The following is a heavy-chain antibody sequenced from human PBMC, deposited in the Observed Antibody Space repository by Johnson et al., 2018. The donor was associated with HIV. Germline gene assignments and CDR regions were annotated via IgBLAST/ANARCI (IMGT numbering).Heavy chain of an antibody. CDR2: ISGSGSTI. V-gene: IGHV3-48*03. J-gene: IGHJ3*02. CDR3: ARERSGTIAFDI. CDR1: AFMFSSYD. D-gene: IGHD1-7*01. Sequence: VQLVESGGGVVQPGRSLRLSCAASAFMFSSYDMHWVRQAPGKGLEWVSAISGSGSTIYYADSVKGRFTISRDNAKNSLYLQMNSLRAEDTAVYYCARERSGTIAFDIWGQGTMVIVSS.